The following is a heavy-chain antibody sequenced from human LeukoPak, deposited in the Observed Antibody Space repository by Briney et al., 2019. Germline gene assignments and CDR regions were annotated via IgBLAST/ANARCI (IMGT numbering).Heavy chain of an antibody. CDR1: GGSISSGDYY. CDR3: ARDAYYDFWSGYPRWFDP. J-gene: IGHJ5*02. CDR2: IYYSGST. Sequence: SETLSLTCTVSGGSISSGDYYWSWIRQPPGKGLEWIGYIYYSGSTYYNPSLKSRVTISVDTSKNQFSLKLSSVTAADTAVYYCARDAYYDFWSGYPRWFDPWGQGTLVTVSS. D-gene: IGHD3-3*01. V-gene: IGHV4-30-4*01.